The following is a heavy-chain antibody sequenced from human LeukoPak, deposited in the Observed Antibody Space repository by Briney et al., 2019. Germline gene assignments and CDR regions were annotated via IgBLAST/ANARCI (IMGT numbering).Heavy chain of an antibody. CDR3: AAGLGYDYYFDY. Sequence: KPSETLSLTCTVSGGSISSSSYYWGWIRQPPGKGLEWIGSIYYSGSTYYNPSLKSRVTISVDTSKDQFSLKLSSVTAADRAVYYCAAGLGYDYYFDYWGQGTLVTVSS. V-gene: IGHV4-39*07. CDR1: GGSISSSSYY. CDR2: IYYSGST. D-gene: IGHD5-12*01. J-gene: IGHJ4*02.